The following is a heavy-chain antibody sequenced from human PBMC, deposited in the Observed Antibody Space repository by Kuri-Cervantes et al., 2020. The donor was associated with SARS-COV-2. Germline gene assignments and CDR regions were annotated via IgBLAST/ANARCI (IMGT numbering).Heavy chain of an antibody. J-gene: IGHJ4*02. Sequence: GESLKISCAASGFTFSSYSMNRVRQAPGKGLEWVSYISSSRTTIYYADSVKGRFTISRDNAKNSLYLQMNSLRAEDTAVYYCARDYYDSKSYWGQGTLVTVSS. CDR3: ARDYYDSKSY. CDR2: ISSSRTTI. CDR1: GFTFSSYS. D-gene: IGHD3-22*01. V-gene: IGHV3-48*01.